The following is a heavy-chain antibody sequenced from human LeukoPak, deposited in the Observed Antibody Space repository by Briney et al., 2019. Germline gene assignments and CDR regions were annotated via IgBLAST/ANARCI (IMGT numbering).Heavy chain of an antibody. D-gene: IGHD4-11*01. Sequence: ASVKVSCKASGYTFTSYAMNWVRQAPGQGLEWMGWMNPNSGNTNYAQKLQGRVTMTTDTSTSTAYVELRSLRSDDTAVYYCARGDYSNHAFDTWGQGTMVTVSS. CDR2: MNPNSGNT. J-gene: IGHJ3*02. CDR1: GYTFTSYA. V-gene: IGHV1-18*01. CDR3: ARGDYSNHAFDT.